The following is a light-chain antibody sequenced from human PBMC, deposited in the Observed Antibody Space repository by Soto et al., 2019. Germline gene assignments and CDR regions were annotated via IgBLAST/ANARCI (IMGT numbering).Light chain of an antibody. Sequence: EIVLTQSPGTLSLYTGERATLSCRASQSVTSSYLAWYQQKPGQAPRLLIYGASSRATGIPDRFSGSGSGTDFTLTISILEPEDFAVYYCQQYGSSPPLTFGGGTKVDI. CDR2: GAS. J-gene: IGKJ4*01. CDR3: QQYGSSPPLT. CDR1: QSVTSSY. V-gene: IGKV3-20*01.